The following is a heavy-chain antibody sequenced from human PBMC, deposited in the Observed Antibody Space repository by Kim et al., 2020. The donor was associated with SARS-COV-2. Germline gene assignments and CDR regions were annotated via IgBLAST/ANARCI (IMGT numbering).Heavy chain of an antibody. J-gene: IGHJ6*03. V-gene: IGHV3-15*01. CDR3: TREVGLTSYSYSGMD. D-gene: IGHD1-26*01. CDR2: IKTKSEGETL. Sequence: GGSLRLSCAASGFTFSNAWMSWVRQAPGKGLEWVGRIKTKSEGETLDYPAHVKGRFTLSRDDSRNTLYLQMNSLKTEDTAVYYCTREVGLTSYSYSGMD. CDR1: GFTFSNAW.